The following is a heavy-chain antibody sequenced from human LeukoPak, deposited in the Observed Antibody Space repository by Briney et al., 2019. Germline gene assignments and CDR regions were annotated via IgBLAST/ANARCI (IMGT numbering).Heavy chain of an antibody. CDR2: ISAYKGNT. V-gene: IGHV1-18*01. CDR3: ARDLYYYGSGSYYDVFDV. Sequence: EASVKVSCKASGYTFSTYGISWVRQARGQGLEWMGWISAYKGNTYYAQKLQGRVTMTTDTSTSTAYMELRSLRSDDTAIYYCARDLYYYGSGSYYDVFDVWGQGTMVTVSS. D-gene: IGHD3-10*01. J-gene: IGHJ3*01. CDR1: GYTFSTYG.